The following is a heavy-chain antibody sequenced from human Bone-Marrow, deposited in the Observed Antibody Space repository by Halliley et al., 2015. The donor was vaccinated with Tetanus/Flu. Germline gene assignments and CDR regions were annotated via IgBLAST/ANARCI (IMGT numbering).Heavy chain of an antibody. J-gene: IGHJ3*02. CDR3: ARDQNYYDGTTYYDAFDI. D-gene: IGHD3-16*01. V-gene: IGHV3-7*04. CDR2: INEDGNKK. Sequence: INEDGNKKYYVDSVGGRFTISRDNAKNTLFLQMSSLRAEDTAVCFCARDQNYYDGTTYYDAFDIWGLGAMVSVSS.